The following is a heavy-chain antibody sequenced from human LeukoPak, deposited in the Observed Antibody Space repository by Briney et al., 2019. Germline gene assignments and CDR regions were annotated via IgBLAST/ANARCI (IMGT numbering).Heavy chain of an antibody. CDR3: SKLGITIFGVAIHDWYFDL. V-gene: IGHV3-23*01. J-gene: IGHJ2*01. D-gene: IGHD3-3*01. Sequence: PGGSLRLSCAASGFTFSSYAMSWVRQAPGKGLEWVSAISGSGGSTYYADSVKGRFTISRDNSKNTLYLQMNSLRAEDTAVYYCSKLGITIFGVAIHDWYFDLWGRGTLVTASS. CDR2: ISGSGGST. CDR1: GFTFSSYA.